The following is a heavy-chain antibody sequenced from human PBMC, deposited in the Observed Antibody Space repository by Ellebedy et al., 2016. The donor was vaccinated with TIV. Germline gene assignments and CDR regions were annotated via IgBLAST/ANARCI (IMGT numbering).Heavy chain of an antibody. CDR1: GSSSSSDS. D-gene: IGHD6-19*01. J-gene: IGHJ4*02. Sequence: MPSETLSLTCAVHGSSSSSDSSSWIRYPPEKWLEWIWDINHSGSTSYNPSFKSRVSISVDTPKKQFSLKLSSVTAADTAVYYCARAFQYSSGWAFDYWGQGTLVTVSS. V-gene: IGHV4-34*01. CDR2: INHSGST. CDR3: ARAFQYSSGWAFDY.